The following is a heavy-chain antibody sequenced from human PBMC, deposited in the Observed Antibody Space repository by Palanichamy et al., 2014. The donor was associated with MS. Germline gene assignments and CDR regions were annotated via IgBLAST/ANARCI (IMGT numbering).Heavy chain of an antibody. D-gene: IGHD5-12*01. CDR3: AKVVVTTTRYFDY. V-gene: IGHV3-23*01. CDR1: GFTLSSYA. Sequence: EVQLLESGGGLVQPGGSLRLSCAASGFTLSSYAMSWVRQAPGKGLEWVSVISGSGGTTYYADSVKGRFTVSQDNSKNTLYLQMSSLRTEDMAVYYCAKVVVTTTRYFDYWGQGTLVTVSS. CDR2: ISGSGGTT. J-gene: IGHJ4*02.